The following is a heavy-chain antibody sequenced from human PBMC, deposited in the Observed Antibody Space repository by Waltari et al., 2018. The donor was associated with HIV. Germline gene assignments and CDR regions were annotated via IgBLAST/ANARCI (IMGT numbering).Heavy chain of an antibody. J-gene: IGHJ4*02. CDR3: ATARETMGVDFDY. V-gene: IGHV1-69*02. CDR2: MVPTSAKP. D-gene: IGHD3-16*01. CDR1: GGMFLSYS. Sequence: QVQLVQSGAEVRRPGSSVKVSCKASGGMFLSYSITWVRRAPGQGLEGMGGMVPTSAKPNYAQKFQVRGTITADKATSTAYMELNSLRSGDTAVYYCATARETMGVDFDYWGQGTLVTVSS.